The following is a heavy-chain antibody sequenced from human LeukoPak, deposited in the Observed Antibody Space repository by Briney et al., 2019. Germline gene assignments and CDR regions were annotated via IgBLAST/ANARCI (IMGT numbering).Heavy chain of an antibody. V-gene: IGHV3-33*01. D-gene: IGHD2-2*01. CDR3: ARVAYCSSTNCYVLDY. Sequence: PGGSLRLSCAASGFTFSSYGMHWVRQAPGKGLEWVAVIWYDGSNKYYADSVKGRFTISRDNSKNTLYLQMNSLRAEDTAVYYCARVAYCSSTNCYVLDYWGQGTLVTVSS. CDR1: GFTFSSYG. CDR2: IWYDGSNK. J-gene: IGHJ4*02.